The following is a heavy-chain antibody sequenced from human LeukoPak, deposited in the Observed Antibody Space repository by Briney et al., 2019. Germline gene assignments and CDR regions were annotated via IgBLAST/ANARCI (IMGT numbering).Heavy chain of an antibody. J-gene: IGHJ4*02. D-gene: IGHD5-24*01. CDR1: GGSNSRYY. CDR2: IYNSGST. V-gene: IGHV4-59*08. CDR3: ARHWVEMTTPYSFDY. Sequence: SETVSLTCTVSGGSNSRYYWSWLRQPPGKGLEWIGYIYNSGSTNYNPSLKSRVTISVDTSKNQFSLKLSSVTAADTAMYYCARHWVEMTTPYSFDYWGQGTLVTVSS.